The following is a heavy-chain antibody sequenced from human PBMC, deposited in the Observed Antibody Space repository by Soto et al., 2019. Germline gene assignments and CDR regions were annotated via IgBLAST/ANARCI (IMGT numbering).Heavy chain of an antibody. J-gene: IGHJ4*02. V-gene: IGHV3-23*01. CDR2: ISASGCSA. Sequence: EVQLLESGGALVQPGGSLRLSCAASGFTFSIYAMSWVRQAPGKGLEWVSAISASGCSADYADCAKSRFTISRDNSKNTLYLQMNSLRAEDTAVYYCAKDARSGWNFDYWGQGTLVTVSS. D-gene: IGHD6-19*01. CDR3: AKDARSGWNFDY. CDR1: GFTFSIYA.